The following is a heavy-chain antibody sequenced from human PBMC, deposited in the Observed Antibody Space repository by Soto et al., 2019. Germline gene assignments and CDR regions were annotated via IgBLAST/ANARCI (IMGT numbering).Heavy chain of an antibody. CDR1: GGSVSSGSFY. J-gene: IGHJ6*02. CDR3: ARAHSGYDPLGMDV. CDR2: IFDSGTT. V-gene: IGHV4-61*01. Sequence: QVQLQESGPGLVKPSETLSLTCTVSGGSVSSGSFYWSWIRQPPGKGLEWIGYIFDSGTTSYNPSLKSRATISLHTSKNQFALKLYSVIAAASAVYYCARAHSGYDPLGMDVWGQGTTVTVSS. D-gene: IGHD5-12*01.